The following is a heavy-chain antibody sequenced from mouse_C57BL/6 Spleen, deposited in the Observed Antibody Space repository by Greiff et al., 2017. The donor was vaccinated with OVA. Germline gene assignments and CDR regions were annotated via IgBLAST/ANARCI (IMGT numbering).Heavy chain of an antibody. Sequence: QVQLQQSGAELARPGASVKLSCKASGYTFTSYGISWVKQRTGQGLEWIGEILPRSGNTYYNEKLKGKATMTADKSCSNAYMEFRSLTTEDSAVYIWARRGGWDGRYYFDYWGQGTTLTVSS. J-gene: IGHJ2*01. CDR1: GYTFTSYG. V-gene: IGHV1-81*01. CDR3: ARRGGWDGRYYFDY. CDR2: ILPRSGNT. D-gene: IGHD4-1*01.